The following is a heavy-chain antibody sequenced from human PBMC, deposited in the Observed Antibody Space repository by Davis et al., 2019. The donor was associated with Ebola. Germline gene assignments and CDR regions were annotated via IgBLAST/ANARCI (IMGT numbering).Heavy chain of an antibody. CDR3: ARFLIFGVVDYGMDV. CDR1: GFPFSNYN. J-gene: IGHJ6*02. D-gene: IGHD3-3*01. Sequence: PGGSLRLSCAASGFPFSNYNMNWVRQAPGKWLEWISYISGSSTTIYYADSVKGRFTISRDNAKNSLYLQMNSLRAEDTAVYYCARFLIFGVVDYGMDVWGQGTTVTVSS. V-gene: IGHV3-48*04. CDR2: ISGSSTTI.